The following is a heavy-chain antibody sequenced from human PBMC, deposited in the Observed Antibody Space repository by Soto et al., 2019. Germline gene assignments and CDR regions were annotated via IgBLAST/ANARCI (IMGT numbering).Heavy chain of an antibody. CDR1: GYTFTSYA. Sequence: ASVKVSCKASGYTFTSYAMHWVRQAPGQRLEWMGWINAANGNTKYSQKFQGRVTITTDTSASTAYMELSSLRSDDTAVYYCARGTSPTAAGEHIDYWGQGTLVTVSS. V-gene: IGHV1-3*01. CDR2: INAANGNT. J-gene: IGHJ4*02. D-gene: IGHD6-13*01. CDR3: ARGTSPTAAGEHIDY.